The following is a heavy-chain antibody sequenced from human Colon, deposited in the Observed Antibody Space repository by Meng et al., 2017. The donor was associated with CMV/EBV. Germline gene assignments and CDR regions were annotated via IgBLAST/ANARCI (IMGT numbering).Heavy chain of an antibody. CDR1: GYTFTSNG. Sequence: QGQLEQAGEEGKEPGAAVLCSCRSPGYTFTSNGINWVRQAPGQGLEWMGWISGSTGYTNRAQKFQGRVTMTTDTSTSTAYLALTSLTSNDTAVYYCARGRPNWSGVLDYWGQGTLVTVSS. D-gene: IGHD1-1*01. CDR2: ISGSTGYT. J-gene: IGHJ4*02. CDR3: ARGRPNWSGVLDY. V-gene: IGHV1-18*01.